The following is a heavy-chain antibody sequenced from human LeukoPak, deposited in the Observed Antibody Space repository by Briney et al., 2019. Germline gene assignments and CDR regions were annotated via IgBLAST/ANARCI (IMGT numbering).Heavy chain of an antibody. CDR2: IIPIFGIA. J-gene: IGHJ5*02. D-gene: IGHD2-2*01. V-gene: IGHV1-69*04. CDR1: GGTFSSYA. CDR3: AGDQIVVVPAAYNWFDP. Sequence: SAKVSCKASGGTFSSYAISWVRQAPRQGLEWMGRIIPIFGIANYAQKFQGRVTITADKSTSTAYMELSSLRSEDTAVYYCAGDQIVVVPAAYNWFDPWGQGTLVTVSS.